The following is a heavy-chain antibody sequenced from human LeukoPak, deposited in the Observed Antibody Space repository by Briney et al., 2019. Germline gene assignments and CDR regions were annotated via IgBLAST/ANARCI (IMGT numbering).Heavy chain of an antibody. Sequence: SETLSLTCTVSGGSISNFYWSWIRQPAGKGLEWIGRIYTSGSTNYNPSLKSRVTMSIDTSKSQFSLKLSSVTAADTAVYYCARLDDSSGYIDWGQGTLVTVSS. V-gene: IGHV4-4*07. J-gene: IGHJ4*02. CDR3: ARLDDSSGYID. CDR2: IYTSGST. CDR1: GGSISNFY. D-gene: IGHD3-22*01.